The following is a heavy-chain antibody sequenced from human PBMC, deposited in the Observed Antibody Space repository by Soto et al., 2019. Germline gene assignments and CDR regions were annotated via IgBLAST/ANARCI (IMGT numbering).Heavy chain of an antibody. J-gene: IGHJ6*02. CDR3: ARGSSIAGLYYGMDV. Sequence: WTWIRQHPGKGLEWIGYNYYSGITYYNTSLKSRVTISLDTSKNQFSLKLSSVTAADTAVYYCARGSSIAGLYYGMDVWGQGTTVTVYS. V-gene: IGHV4-31*02. D-gene: IGHD6-6*01. CDR2: NYYSGIT.